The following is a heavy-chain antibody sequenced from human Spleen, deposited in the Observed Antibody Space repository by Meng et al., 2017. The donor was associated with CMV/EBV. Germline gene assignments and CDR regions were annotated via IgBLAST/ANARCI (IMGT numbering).Heavy chain of an antibody. V-gene: IGHV3-23*03. CDR2: TYSASIA. Sequence: LSCAASGFTFSSYAMSWIRQAPGKGLEWVSITYSASIAYYADSVKGRFTISRDNSKNMVYLQMNTLRAEDTAVYYCAKEPREGEFGHWGQGTLVTVSS. D-gene: IGHD3-16*01. CDR1: GFTFSSYA. J-gene: IGHJ4*02. CDR3: AKEPREGEFGH.